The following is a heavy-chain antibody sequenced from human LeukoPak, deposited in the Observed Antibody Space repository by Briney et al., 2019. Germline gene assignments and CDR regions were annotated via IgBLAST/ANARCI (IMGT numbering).Heavy chain of an antibody. CDR3: ARVRDFDPDCGGDCYPFDS. V-gene: IGHV3-21*01. CDR2: ISSSGTYI. Sequence: PGESLRLSCAASGFTFRTHSMNWVRQAPGKGLEWVASISSSGTYIYHSDSVKGRFSTSRDNAKNSLYLQMNPLRAEDTAVYYCARVRDFDPDCGGDCYPFDSWGQGTLVTVSS. D-gene: IGHD2-21*01. CDR1: GFTFRTHS. J-gene: IGHJ5*01.